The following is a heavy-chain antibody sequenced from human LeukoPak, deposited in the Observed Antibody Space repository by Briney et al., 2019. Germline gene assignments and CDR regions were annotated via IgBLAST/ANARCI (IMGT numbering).Heavy chain of an antibody. D-gene: IGHD2-2*01. CDR3: AKRGLGYCSSTSCPGPFDI. J-gene: IGHJ3*02. CDR1: GFTFSSYS. V-gene: IGHV3-30*02. CDR2: IQYDGSNE. Sequence: GGSLRLSCAASGFTFSSYSMNWVRQAPGKGLEWVAFIQYDGSNEYYADSVKGRFTISRDNSKNTLYLQMNSLRAEDTAVYYCAKRGLGYCSSTSCPGPFDIWGQGTMVTVSS.